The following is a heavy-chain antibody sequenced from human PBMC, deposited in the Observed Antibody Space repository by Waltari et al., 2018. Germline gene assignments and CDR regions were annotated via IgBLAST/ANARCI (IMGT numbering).Heavy chain of an antibody. Sequence: QVQLQQWGAGLLKPSETLSLTCAVYGGSFSGYYWSWIRQPPGKGLEWIGEINHSGSTNYNPSRKSRVTRSVDTSKNQFSLELSSVTAADTAVYYCARAYSSGWYEAPYNWFDPWGQGTLVTVSS. D-gene: IGHD6-19*01. CDR1: GGSFSGYY. J-gene: IGHJ5*02. CDR2: INHSGST. V-gene: IGHV4-34*01. CDR3: ARAYSSGWYEAPYNWFDP.